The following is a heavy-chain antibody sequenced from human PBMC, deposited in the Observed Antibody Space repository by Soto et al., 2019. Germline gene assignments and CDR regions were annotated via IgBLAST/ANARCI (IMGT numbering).Heavy chain of an antibody. Sequence: EVQLLESGGDLVQPGGSLRLSCAASGFTFSNYAMGWVRQAPGKGLEWFSTITSGGTTYYADSVKGRFTISRDNSKNTVDLQMNSLRADDTAVYYCAKERLGRGFDYWGQGTLVTVSS. V-gene: IGHV3-23*01. CDR3: AKERLGRGFDY. CDR2: ITSGGTT. CDR1: GFTFSNYA. D-gene: IGHD1-26*01. J-gene: IGHJ4*02.